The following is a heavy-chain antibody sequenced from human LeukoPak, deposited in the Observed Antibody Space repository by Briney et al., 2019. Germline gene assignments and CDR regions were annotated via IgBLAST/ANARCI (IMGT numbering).Heavy chain of an antibody. Sequence: SVKVSCKASGGTFSSYAISWVRQAPGQGFEWMGGIIPIFGTANYAQKFQGRVTITADESTSTAYMELSSLRSEDTAVYYCASSRSGSYYVPFDYWGQGTLVTVSS. V-gene: IGHV1-69*01. CDR1: GGTFSSYA. J-gene: IGHJ4*02. CDR3: ASSRSGSYYVPFDY. D-gene: IGHD1-26*01. CDR2: IIPIFGTA.